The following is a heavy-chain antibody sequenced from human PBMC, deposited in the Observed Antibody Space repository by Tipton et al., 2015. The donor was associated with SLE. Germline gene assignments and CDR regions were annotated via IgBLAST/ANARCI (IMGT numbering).Heavy chain of an antibody. V-gene: IGHV3-23*01. D-gene: IGHD3-3*01. J-gene: IGHJ3*02. CDR3: AKDTSPVRFLDPDGAFDI. CDR2: ISGSGGST. CDR1: GFTFSSYA. Sequence: SLRLSCAASGFTFSSYAMSWVRQAPGKGLEWVSAISGSGGSTYYADSVKGRFTISRDNSKNTLYLQMNSLRAEDTAVYYCAKDTSPVRFLDPDGAFDIWGQGTMVTVSS.